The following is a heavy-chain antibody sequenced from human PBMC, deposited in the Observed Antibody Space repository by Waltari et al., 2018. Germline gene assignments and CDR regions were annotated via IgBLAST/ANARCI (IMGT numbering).Heavy chain of an antibody. CDR2: IYHSGSA. D-gene: IGHD3-3*01. CDR3: ARALEWLSTYYYYYYMDV. V-gene: IGHV4-38-2*02. J-gene: IGHJ6*03. CDR1: GYSISSGYY. Sequence: QVQLQESGPGLVKPSETLSLTCTVSGYSISSGYYWGWIRQPPGKGLEWIGSIYHSGSAYYNPSLNSRVTISVDTSKNQFSLKLSSVTAADTAVYYCARALEWLSTYYYYYYMDVWGKGTTVTVSS.